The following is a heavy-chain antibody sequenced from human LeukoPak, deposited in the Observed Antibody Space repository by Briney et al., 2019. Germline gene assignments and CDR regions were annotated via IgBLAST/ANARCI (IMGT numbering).Heavy chain of an antibody. CDR2: INAGNGNT. Sequence: ASVTVSCKASGYTFTNYAVHWVRQASGQRLEWMGWINAGNGNTEYSQNFQDRVTITRDTSATTAYMELSSLRSEDTAVYYCARGSYFYGSGSFTGSDYWGQGTLVTVSS. V-gene: IGHV1-3*01. CDR3: ARGSYFYGSGSFTGSDY. CDR1: GYTFTNYA. J-gene: IGHJ4*02. D-gene: IGHD3-10*01.